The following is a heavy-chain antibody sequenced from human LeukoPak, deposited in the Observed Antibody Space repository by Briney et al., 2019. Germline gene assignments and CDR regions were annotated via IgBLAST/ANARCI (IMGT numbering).Heavy chain of an antibody. CDR1: GFTFSSYW. CDR3: ARENTGFYY. CDR2: INSDGRST. V-gene: IGHV3-74*01. J-gene: IGHJ4*02. Sequence: GGPLRLSCAASGFTFSSYWMHWVRPAPGKGLVWVSLINSDGRSTSCPDPVKGRLTISRDYAENTVYLQINSLRAEDTAVNYCARENTGFYYWGQGTLVTVSS. D-gene: IGHD4-17*01.